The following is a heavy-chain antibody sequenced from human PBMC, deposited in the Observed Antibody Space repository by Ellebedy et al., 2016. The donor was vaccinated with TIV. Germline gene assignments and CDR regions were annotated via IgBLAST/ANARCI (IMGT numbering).Heavy chain of an antibody. D-gene: IGHD3-10*01. CDR2: IYPGDSDT. CDR3: VRPRGGFGDILGYYFDS. J-gene: IGHJ4*02. CDR1: GSSFPDYW. Sequence: GESLKISCNASGSSFPDYWIGWVRQMPGKGLEWMGVIYPGDSDTRYSPSFQGQVTVQADKSINTAYLQWNSLKASDTAMYYCVRPRGGFGDILGYYFDSWGQGTLVTVSS. V-gene: IGHV5-51*01.